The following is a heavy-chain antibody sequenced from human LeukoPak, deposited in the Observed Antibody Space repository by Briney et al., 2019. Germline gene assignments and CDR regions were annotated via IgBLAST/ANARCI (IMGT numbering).Heavy chain of an antibody. CDR3: ARITRLQPFSYYYMDV. Sequence: PGGSLRLSCAASGFTFSSYSMNRVRQAPGKGLEWVSSISSSSSYIYYADSVKGRFTISRDNAKNSLYLQMNSLRAEDTAVYYCARITRLQPFSYYYMDVWGKGTTVTVSS. V-gene: IGHV3-21*01. CDR1: GFTFSSYS. J-gene: IGHJ6*03. CDR2: ISSSSSYI. D-gene: IGHD5-24*01.